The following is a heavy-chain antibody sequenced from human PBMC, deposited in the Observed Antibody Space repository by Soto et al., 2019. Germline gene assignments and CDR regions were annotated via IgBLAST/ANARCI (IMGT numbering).Heavy chain of an antibody. Sequence: QVHLQESGPGLVKPSQTLSLTCTVSVGSVSNGGYYWSWIRQHPGKGLEWIGYIHYSGSTYYSPALTSRIAISFDTSTDRFSRELTSVTAADTAVYYCARRRGSGSDSAYYFDSWSQGALVTVSS. CDR1: VGSVSNGGYY. J-gene: IGHJ4*02. CDR3: ARRRGSGSDSAYYFDS. D-gene: IGHD3-10*01. CDR2: IHYSGST. V-gene: IGHV4-31*03.